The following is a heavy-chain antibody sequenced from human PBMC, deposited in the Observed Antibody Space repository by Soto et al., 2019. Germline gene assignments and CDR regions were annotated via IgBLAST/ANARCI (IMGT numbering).Heavy chain of an antibody. CDR3: TRPITGTDGAFVNVMDV. D-gene: IGHD1-20*01. Sequence: EVHLVESGGGLVQPGGSLKLSCATSGFTFSDSAIHWVRQASGKGLEWVGRIRSKTNSYATVYGASVKGRFTISRDDSENTAYLQMNSLKIEDTAVYYCTRPITGTDGAFVNVMDVWGQGTTVTVSS. CDR1: GFTFSDSA. V-gene: IGHV3-73*02. CDR2: IRSKTNSYAT. J-gene: IGHJ6*02.